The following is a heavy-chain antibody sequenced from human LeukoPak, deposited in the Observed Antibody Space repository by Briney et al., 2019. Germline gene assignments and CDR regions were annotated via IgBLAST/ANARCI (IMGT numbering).Heavy chain of an antibody. CDR3: ARRGDGYNPFDY. CDR2: IYYSGST. CDR1: GGSLSRYY. J-gene: IGHJ4*02. V-gene: IGHV4-59*08. D-gene: IGHD5-24*01. Sequence: PSETLSLTCIRSGGSLSRYYWSWIRQPPGEGRKWVGHIYYSGSTNYNPSLKSRVTISVDTSKNQFSLKLSAVTAADTAVYYCARRGDGYNPFDYWGQGTLVTVSS.